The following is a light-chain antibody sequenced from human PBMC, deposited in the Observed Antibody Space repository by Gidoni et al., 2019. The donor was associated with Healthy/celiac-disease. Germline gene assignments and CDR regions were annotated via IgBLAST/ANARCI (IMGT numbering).Light chain of an antibody. CDR1: SSNIGAGYD. CDR2: GNS. Sequence: QSVLPQPPSVSGAPGQRVTISCTGSSSNIGAGYDVHWYQQLPGTAPKLLIYGNSNRPSGVPDRFAGSKSGTAASLAITGRQAEDEADYYCQSYDSSLSGSVFGGGTKLTGL. J-gene: IGLJ3*02. V-gene: IGLV1-40*01. CDR3: QSYDSSLSGSV.